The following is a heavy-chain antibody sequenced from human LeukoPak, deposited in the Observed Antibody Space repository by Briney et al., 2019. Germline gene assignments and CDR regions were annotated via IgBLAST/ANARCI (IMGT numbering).Heavy chain of an antibody. CDR1: GGTFSSYA. J-gene: IGHJ5*02. D-gene: IGHD2-2*03. CDR3: ARDLGIVVVPAAHNWFDP. CDR2: IIPIFGTA. Sequence: ASVKVSCKASGGTFSSYAISWVRQAPGQGLEWMGGIIPIFGTANYAQKFQGRVTITADESTSTAYMELSSMRSEDTAVYYCARDLGIVVVPAAHNWFDPWGQGTLVTVSS. V-gene: IGHV1-69*13.